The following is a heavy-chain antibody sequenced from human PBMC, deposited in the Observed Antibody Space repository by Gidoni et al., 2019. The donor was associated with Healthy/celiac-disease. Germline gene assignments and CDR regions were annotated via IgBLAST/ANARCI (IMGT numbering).Heavy chain of an antibody. D-gene: IGHD2-15*01. CDR1: GYSFTSYW. V-gene: IGHV5-51*03. CDR2: IYPGDSDT. Sequence: EVQLVQPGSEAKKPGDTLKISCKGSGYSFTSYWIGCVRQMPGKGLECMWIIYPGDSDTRYSPSFQGQVTITADKSISTAYLQWSSLKASDTAMYDCARTDCSGGSCHFDYWGQGTLVTVSS. J-gene: IGHJ4*02. CDR3: ARTDCSGGSCHFDY.